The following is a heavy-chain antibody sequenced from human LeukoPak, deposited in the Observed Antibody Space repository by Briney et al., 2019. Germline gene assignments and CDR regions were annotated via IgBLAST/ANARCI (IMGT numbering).Heavy chain of an antibody. J-gene: IGHJ6*02. CDR2: ISSSSSTI. CDR3: ARDRVTSVTTSYGMDV. V-gene: IGHV3-48*02. CDR1: GSTFSSYS. Sequence: PGGSLRLSCAASGSTFSSYSMNWVRQAPGKGLEWVSYISSSSSTIYYADSVKGRFTISRDNAKNSLYLQMSSLRDEDTAVYYCARDRVTSVTTSYGMDVWGQGTTVTVSS. D-gene: IGHD4-17*01.